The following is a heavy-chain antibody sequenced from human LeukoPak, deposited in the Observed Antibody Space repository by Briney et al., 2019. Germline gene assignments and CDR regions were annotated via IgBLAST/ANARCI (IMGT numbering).Heavy chain of an antibody. CDR2: INPNSGGT. CDR3: ARGPFQQLVQGWFDP. J-gene: IGHJ5*02. D-gene: IGHD6-13*01. Sequence: GASVKVSCKASGYTFTRYYMHWVRQAPGQGLEWMGWINPNSGGTNYAQKFQGRVTMTRDTSISTAYMELSRLRSDDTAVYYCARGPFQQLVQGWFDPWGQGTLVTVSS. V-gene: IGHV1-2*02. CDR1: GYTFTRYY.